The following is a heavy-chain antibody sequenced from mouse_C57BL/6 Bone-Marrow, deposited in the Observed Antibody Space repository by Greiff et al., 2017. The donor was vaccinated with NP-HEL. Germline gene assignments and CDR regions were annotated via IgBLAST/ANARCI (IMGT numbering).Heavy chain of an antibody. CDR2: ISSGGSYT. V-gene: IGHV5-6*02. Sequence: EVKLQESGGDLVKPGGSLKLSCAASGFTFSSYGMSWVRQTPDKRLEWVATISSGGSYTYYPDSVKGRFTISRDNAKNTLYLQMSSLKSEDTAMDYCARRYDEGAWFAYWGQGTLVTVSA. D-gene: IGHD2-3*01. CDR1: GFTFSSYG. CDR3: ARRYDEGAWFAY. J-gene: IGHJ3*01.